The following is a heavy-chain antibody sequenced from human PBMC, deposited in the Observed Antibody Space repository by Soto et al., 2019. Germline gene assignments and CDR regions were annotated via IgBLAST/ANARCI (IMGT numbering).Heavy chain of an antibody. CDR3: ARSVTKYYFDY. Sequence: SETLSLTCAVYGGSFSGYYWSWIRQPPGKGLEWIGEINHSGSTNYNPSLKSRVTISVDTSKNQFSLKLSSVTAADTAVYYCARSVTKYYFDYWGQGTLVTVSS. J-gene: IGHJ4*02. CDR1: GGSFSGYY. CDR2: INHSGST. V-gene: IGHV4-34*01. D-gene: IGHD4-17*01.